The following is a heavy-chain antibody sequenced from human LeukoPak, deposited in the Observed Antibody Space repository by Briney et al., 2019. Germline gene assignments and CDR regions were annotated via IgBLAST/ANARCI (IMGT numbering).Heavy chain of an antibody. J-gene: IGHJ6*02. V-gene: IGHV4-59*01. Sequence: PSETLSLTCTVSGGSISGDYWSWIRQPPGKGLEWIGYIYYSGSTNYNPSLKSRVTISVDTSKNQFSLKLSSVTAADTAVYYCARDLPSNYGGYYYYGMDVWGQGTTVTVSS. CDR1: GGSISGDY. CDR2: IYYSGST. D-gene: IGHD4-11*01. CDR3: ARDLPSNYGGYYYYGMDV.